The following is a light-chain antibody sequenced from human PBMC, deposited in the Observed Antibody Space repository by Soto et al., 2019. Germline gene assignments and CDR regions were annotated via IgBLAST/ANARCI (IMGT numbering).Light chain of an antibody. J-gene: IGKJ2*01. CDR2: DAS. CDR3: QEYKTYA. Sequence: DIKLTQSPSTLSAYVGDRVNIICRASQSISDWLAWYQQKAGKAPELLISDASTLATGVPSRFSGSGSGTEFTLTISSLQTDDSATYFCQEYKTYAFGPGTKVDIK. CDR1: QSISDW. V-gene: IGKV1-5*02.